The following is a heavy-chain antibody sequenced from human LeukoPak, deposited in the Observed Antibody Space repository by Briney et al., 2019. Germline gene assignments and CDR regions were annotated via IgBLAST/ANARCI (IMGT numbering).Heavy chain of an antibody. D-gene: IGHD6-19*01. V-gene: IGHV3-30-3*01. J-gene: IGHJ6*02. CDR2: ISYDGSNK. CDR1: GFTFSSYA. CDR3: ARDYSSGWYWRYYGMDV. Sequence: PGGSLRLSCAASGFTFSSYAMHWVRQAPGKGLEWVAVISYDGSNKYHADSVKGRFTISRDNSKNTLYLQMNSLRAEDTAVYYCARDYSSGWYWRYYGMDVWGQGTTVTVSS.